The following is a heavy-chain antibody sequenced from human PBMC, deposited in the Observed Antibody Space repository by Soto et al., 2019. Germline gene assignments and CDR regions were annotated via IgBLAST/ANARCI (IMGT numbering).Heavy chain of an antibody. CDR2: ISSSSSTI. Sequence: EVQLVESGGGLVQPGGSLRLSCAASGFTFSSYSMNWVRQAPGKGLEWVSYISSSSSTIYYADSVKGRFTISRDNAKNSLYLQMYSLRDEDTAVYYCASEPLSVRKYNWFDPWGQGTLVTVSS. CDR3: ASEPLSVRKYNWFDP. J-gene: IGHJ5*02. V-gene: IGHV3-48*02. CDR1: GFTFSSYS. D-gene: IGHD2-8*01.